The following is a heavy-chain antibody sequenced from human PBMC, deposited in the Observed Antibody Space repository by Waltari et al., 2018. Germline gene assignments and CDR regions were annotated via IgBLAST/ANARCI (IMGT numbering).Heavy chain of an antibody. V-gene: IGHV1-69*05. CDR3: ARQKWELSYYYYYYMDV. D-gene: IGHD1-26*01. J-gene: IGHJ6*03. CDR2: IIPIFGTA. Sequence: QVQLVQSGAEVKKPGSSVKVSCKASGGTFSSYAISWVRQAPGQGLEWMGGIIPIFGTANYAQKFQGRVTITTDESTGTAYMELSSLRSEDTAVYYCARQKWELSYYYYYYMDVWGKGTTVTVSS. CDR1: GGTFSSYA.